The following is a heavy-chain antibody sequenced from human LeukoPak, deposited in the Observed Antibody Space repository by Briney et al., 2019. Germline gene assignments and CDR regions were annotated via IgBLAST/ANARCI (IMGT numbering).Heavy chain of an antibody. CDR1: EFTFSSYG. CDR3: ARARYCSSTSCYYHYYYYRMDV. J-gene: IGHJ6*04. D-gene: IGHD2-2*01. V-gene: IGHV3-33*01. Sequence: PGGVLRLSCAASEFTFSSYGMHWVRQAPGKGLEWVAVIWYDGSNKYYADSVKGRFTISRDNSKNTLYLQMNSLRAEDTAVYYCARARYCSSTSCYYHYYYYRMDVWGKGTTVTVSS. CDR2: IWYDGSNK.